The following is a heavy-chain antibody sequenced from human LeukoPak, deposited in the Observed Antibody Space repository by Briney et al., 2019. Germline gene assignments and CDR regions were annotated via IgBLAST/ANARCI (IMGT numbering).Heavy chain of an antibody. CDR1: DGSMSPYY. CDR3: ARGGYYYLDV. CDR2: IFYNGNT. V-gene: IGHV4-59*01. Sequence: SETLSLTCTASDGSMSPYYWSWIRQSPGKGLEWIAYIFYNGNTKYNPSLGSRVTISIDTSRNQFSLNLNSVTAADTAVYYCARGGYYYLDVWGKGTTVTVSS. J-gene: IGHJ6*03.